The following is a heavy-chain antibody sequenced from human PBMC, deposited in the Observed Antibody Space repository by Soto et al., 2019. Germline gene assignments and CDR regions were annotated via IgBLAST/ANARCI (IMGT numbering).Heavy chain of an antibody. CDR3: ARARQRDTGRGLDV. Sequence: SETLSLTCTVSGGSISSYYWNWIRQPPGKGLEWIGYISYSGSTSYNPSLQSRVTISSDTSKNQFSLELGSVTAADTAVYYCARARQRDTGRGLDVWGQGTTVTVSS. D-gene: IGHD5-18*01. J-gene: IGHJ6*02. V-gene: IGHV4-59*01. CDR1: GGSISSYY. CDR2: ISYSGST.